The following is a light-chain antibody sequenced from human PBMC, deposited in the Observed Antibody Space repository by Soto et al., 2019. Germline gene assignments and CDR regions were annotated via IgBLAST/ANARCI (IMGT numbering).Light chain of an antibody. CDR3: QQLFDSPIT. V-gene: IGKV1-9*01. CDR2: AAS. J-gene: IGKJ5*01. Sequence: DIQLYTSRSFLSPSIGQHVTHTSPARQVISTSLAWYQVKPGKAPNLLIYAASTLESGVPSRFSATVSGTEFSLTITSLQPEDFATYYCQQLFDSPITFGQGTLLEIK. CDR1: QVISTS.